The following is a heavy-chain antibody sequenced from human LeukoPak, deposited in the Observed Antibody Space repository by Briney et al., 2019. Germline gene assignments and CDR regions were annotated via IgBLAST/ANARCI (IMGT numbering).Heavy chain of an antibody. CDR2: ISVRSNYI. CDR3: VRLRRNSDTSGYYYYYDF. J-gene: IGHJ4*02. V-gene: IGHV3-21*01. Sequence: GGSLRLSCAASGYTFSSFSINWVRQAPGKGLEWVSSISVRSNYIYYADSVRGRFSISRGDARDSLYLQMNSLRAEDTAVYYCVRLRRNSDTSGYYYYYDFWGQGTLVTVSS. CDR1: GYTFSSFS. D-gene: IGHD3-22*01.